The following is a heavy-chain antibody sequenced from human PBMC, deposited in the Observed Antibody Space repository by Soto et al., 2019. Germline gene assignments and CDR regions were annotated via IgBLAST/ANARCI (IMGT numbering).Heavy chain of an antibody. J-gene: IGHJ4*02. V-gene: IGHV4-59*01. CDR3: ARVAVAGRMDD. CDR2: IYYSGST. CDR1: GGSISSYY. D-gene: IGHD6-19*01. Sequence: SETLSLTCTVSGGSISSYYWSWIRQPPGKGLEWIGYIYYSGSTNYNPSLKSRVTISVDTSKNQFSLKLSSATAADTAVYYCARVAVAGRMDDWGQGTLVTVSS.